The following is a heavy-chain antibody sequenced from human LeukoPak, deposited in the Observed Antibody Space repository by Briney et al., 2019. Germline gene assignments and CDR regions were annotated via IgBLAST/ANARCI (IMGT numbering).Heavy chain of an antibody. Sequence: GGSLRLSCAASGFTFGNAWMSWVRQAPGKGLEWVGRIKSKTDGGTTDYAAPVKGRFTISRDDSKNTLYLQMNSLKTEDTAVYYCTTGKVEDYGSYFDYWGQGTLVTVSS. CDR3: TTGKVEDYGSYFDY. J-gene: IGHJ4*02. CDR1: GFTFGNAW. V-gene: IGHV3-15*01. D-gene: IGHD4-17*01. CDR2: IKSKTDGGTT.